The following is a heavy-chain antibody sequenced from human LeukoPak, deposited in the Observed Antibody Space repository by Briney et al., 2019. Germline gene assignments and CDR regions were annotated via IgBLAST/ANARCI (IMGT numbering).Heavy chain of an antibody. Sequence: GGSLRLSCAASGFTFSSYEMNWVCQAPGGGLEWVSYISSSGSTIYYADSVKGRFTISRDNAKNSLYLQMNCLRAEDTAVYYCARDQWNYDILTGYYRWGYYYGMDVWGQGTTVTVSS. J-gene: IGHJ6*02. D-gene: IGHD3-9*01. CDR1: GFTFSSYE. CDR3: ARDQWNYDILTGYYRWGYYYGMDV. V-gene: IGHV3-48*03. CDR2: ISSSGSTI.